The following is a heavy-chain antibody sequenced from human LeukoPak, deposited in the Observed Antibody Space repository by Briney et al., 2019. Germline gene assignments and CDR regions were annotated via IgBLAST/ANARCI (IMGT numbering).Heavy chain of an antibody. CDR2: IYTSGST. J-gene: IGHJ4*02. CDR1: GGSISSGSYY. CDR3: ARETSVLRFLEWLSFDY. Sequence: SQTLSLTCTVSGGSISSGSYYWSWIRQPAGKGLEWIGRIYTSGSTNYNPSLKSQVTISVDTSKNQFSLKLSSVTAADTAVYYCARETSVLRFLEWLSFDYWGQGTLVTVSS. D-gene: IGHD3-3*01. V-gene: IGHV4-61*02.